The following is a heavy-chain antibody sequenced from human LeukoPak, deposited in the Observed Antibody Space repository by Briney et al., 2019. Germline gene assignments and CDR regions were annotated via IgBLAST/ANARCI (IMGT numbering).Heavy chain of an antibody. CDR1: GFIVTSNY. D-gene: IGHD3-22*01. Sequence: PGGSLRLSCAPSGFIVTSNYMGWVRQAPGKGLEWVSIIYSGGSTYYADSVKGRFTISRDKSKNTVFLQMDSLRADDTAVYYCASGGYYLSSTDYWGQGTLVTVSS. V-gene: IGHV3-53*01. CDR2: IYSGGST. CDR3: ASGGYYLSSTDY. J-gene: IGHJ4*02.